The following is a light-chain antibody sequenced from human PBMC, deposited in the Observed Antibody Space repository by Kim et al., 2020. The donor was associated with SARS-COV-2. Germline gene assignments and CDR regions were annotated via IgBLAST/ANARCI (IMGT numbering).Light chain of an antibody. J-gene: IGLJ2*01. CDR1: SGSIASNY. Sequence: FMLTQPHSVSESPGKTVTISCTRSSGSIASNYVQWYQQRPGSAPTTVIYEDTQRPSGVPDRFSGSIDSSSNSASLTISGLKTEDEADYYCQSYDSSNHMVFGGGTQLTVL. V-gene: IGLV6-57*04. CDR2: EDT. CDR3: QSYDSSNHMV.